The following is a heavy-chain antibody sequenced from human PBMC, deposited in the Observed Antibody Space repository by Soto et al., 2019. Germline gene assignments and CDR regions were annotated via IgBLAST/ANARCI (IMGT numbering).Heavy chain of an antibody. CDR3: ARPKDYDDCLDY. J-gene: IGHJ4*02. CDR1: GFTFSAYG. Sequence: GGSLRLSCEVSGFTFSAYGMHWVRQAPGKGLEWVAAISHDGTNKNYGDSVKGRFTISRDNSKKTLYLQMNSLRPEDTALYYCARPKDYDDCLDYWGQGTLVTVSS. D-gene: IGHD3-22*01. CDR2: ISHDGTNK. V-gene: IGHV3-30*03.